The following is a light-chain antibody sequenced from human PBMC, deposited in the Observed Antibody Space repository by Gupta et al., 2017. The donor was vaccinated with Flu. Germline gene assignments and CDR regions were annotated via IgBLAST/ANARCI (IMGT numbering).Light chain of an antibody. V-gene: IGLV1-44*01. CDR1: RANIGNNP. CDR3: ATWDDSLNGWV. CDR2: SNN. Sequence: QSVLPPPPPASGAPGPRVPISCSGSRANIGNNPGSWYQHRAGTAPKFLIDSNNQRPSGVPDRFSGSKSGTEAALAISGLQAEDEADDYCATWDDSLNGWVFGGGTKLTVL. J-gene: IGLJ3*02.